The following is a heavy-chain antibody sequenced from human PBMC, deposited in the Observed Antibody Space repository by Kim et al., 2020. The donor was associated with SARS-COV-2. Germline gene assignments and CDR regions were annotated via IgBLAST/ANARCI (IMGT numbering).Heavy chain of an antibody. CDR1: GFTVSSNY. V-gene: IGHV3-66*01. J-gene: IGHJ5*02. D-gene: IGHD6-13*01. CDR2: IYSGGST. Sequence: GGSLRLSCAASGFTVSSNYMSWVRQAPGKGLEWVSVIYSGGSTYYADSVKGRFTISRDNSKNTLYLQMNSLRAEDTAVYYCARVGYGSSGRNGVGWFDPWGQGTLVTVSS. CDR3: ARVGYGSSGRNGVGWFDP.